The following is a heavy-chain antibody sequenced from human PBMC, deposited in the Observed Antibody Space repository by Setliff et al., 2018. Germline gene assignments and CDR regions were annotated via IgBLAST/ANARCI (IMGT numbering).Heavy chain of an antibody. CDR2: IYHSGST. V-gene: IGHV4-4*02. Sequence: SETLSLTCTVSGYSISSGYYWWSWVRQPPGKGLEWIGEIYHSGSTNYNPSLKSRVTISVDTSKNQFSLKLSSVTAADTAVYYCARATRKDYVWGSYLLGALDYWGQGTLVTVSS. J-gene: IGHJ4*02. D-gene: IGHD3-16*02. CDR1: GYSISSGYYW. CDR3: ARATRKDYVWGSYLLGALDY.